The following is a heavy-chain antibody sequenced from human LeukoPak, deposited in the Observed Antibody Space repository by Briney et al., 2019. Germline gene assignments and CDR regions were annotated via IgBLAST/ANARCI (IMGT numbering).Heavy chain of an antibody. CDR2: IYTSGST. Sequence: PSETLSLTCTVSGGSISSYYWSWIWHPAGKGLELIGRIYTSGSTNYNPSLKSRVTMSVDTSKNQFSLKLSSVTAADTAVYYCARDLDYYGSGNAFDIWGQGTMVTVSS. J-gene: IGHJ3*02. D-gene: IGHD3-10*01. V-gene: IGHV4-4*07. CDR3: ARDLDYYGSGNAFDI. CDR1: GGSISSYY.